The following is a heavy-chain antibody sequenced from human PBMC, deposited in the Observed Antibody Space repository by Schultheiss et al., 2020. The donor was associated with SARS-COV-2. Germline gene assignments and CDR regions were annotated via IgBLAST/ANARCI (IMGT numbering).Heavy chain of an antibody. CDR2: ISNDGNYI. CDR1: GFTFSSYA. D-gene: IGHD6-13*01. V-gene: IGHV3-74*01. J-gene: IGHJ5*02. Sequence: GGSLRLSCAASGFTFSSYAMSWVRQAPGKGLVWVARISNDGNYIGYADSVKGRFTISRDNAGNTLYLQMNNLRVEDTAIYYCARARAEQHLPFSWGPIPHPTTWFDPWGQGTLVTVSS. CDR3: ARARAEQHLPFSWGPIPHPTTWFDP.